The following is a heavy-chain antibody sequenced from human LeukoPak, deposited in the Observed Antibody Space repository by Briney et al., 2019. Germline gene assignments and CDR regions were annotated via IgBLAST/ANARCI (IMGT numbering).Heavy chain of an antibody. D-gene: IGHD2-21*02. CDR3: ARDGVTSSVAD. J-gene: IGHJ4*02. CDR2: IKEDGSRK. Sequence: SGGSLRLSCAASGFTFNNYWMSWVRQAPGKGLEWLANIKEDGSRKYYVDSVKGRFTISRDNARKSLFLQMNGLRAEDTAVYYCARDGVTSSVADWGQGTLVTVSS. V-gene: IGHV3-7*01. CDR1: GFTFNNYW.